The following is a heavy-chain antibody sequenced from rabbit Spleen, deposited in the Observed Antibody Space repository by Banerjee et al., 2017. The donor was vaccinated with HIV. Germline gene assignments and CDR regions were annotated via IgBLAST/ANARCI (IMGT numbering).Heavy chain of an antibody. V-gene: IGHV1S45*01. D-gene: IGHD6-1*01. Sequence: QEQLTETGGGLVQPGGSLTLSCKASGIDFTTYYISWVRQAPGKGLEWIGIIYAAKGSTDYASWAKGRFTISKTSSTTVTLQMTSLTAADKATYFCARKGYYDTYPYAFNLWGPGTLVTVS. CDR3: ARKGYYDTYPYAFNL. CDR2: IYAAKGST. CDR1: GIDFTTYY. J-gene: IGHJ4*01.